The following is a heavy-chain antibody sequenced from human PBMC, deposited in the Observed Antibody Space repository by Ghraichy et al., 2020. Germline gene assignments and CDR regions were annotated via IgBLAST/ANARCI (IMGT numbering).Heavy chain of an antibody. V-gene: IGHV3-23*01. Sequence: GGSLRLSCAASGFSFSNYGMTWVRQAPGKGLEWVSAISGSGGTTYYADSVKGRFTVSRDNSRDTLYLQMNSLRVEDTALYYCARGIVGVTSLDYWGQGTLVTVSS. CDR3: ARGIVGVTSLDY. J-gene: IGHJ4*02. D-gene: IGHD1-26*01. CDR1: GFSFSNYG. CDR2: ISGSGGTT.